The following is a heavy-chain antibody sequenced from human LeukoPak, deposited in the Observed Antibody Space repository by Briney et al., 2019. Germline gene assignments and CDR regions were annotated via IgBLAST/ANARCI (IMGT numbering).Heavy chain of an antibody. CDR3: ARERYYYDSTSEGNY. CDR2: IYNSGNT. J-gene: IGHJ4*02. Sequence: SETLSLTCTVSGGSISGSSYYWGWIRQPPGKGLEWTGSIYNSGNTYYNPSLKSRVTISVDASKNQSSLKLSSVTAADTAVYYCARERYYYDSTSEGNYWGQGTLVTVSS. V-gene: IGHV4-39*01. D-gene: IGHD3-22*01. CDR1: GGSISGSSYY.